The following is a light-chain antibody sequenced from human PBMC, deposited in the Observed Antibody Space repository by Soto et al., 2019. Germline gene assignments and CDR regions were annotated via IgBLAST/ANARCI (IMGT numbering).Light chain of an antibody. Sequence: QSVLTQPPSVSAAAGQTVTISCSGGSSNIGRNSVSWYQHLPGTVPKLLIYDNDQRPSGIPDRFSASKSGTSATLGISGLQTGDEADYYCAAWDSNLRTYVFGTGTKVTVL. J-gene: IGLJ1*01. CDR3: AAWDSNLRTYV. V-gene: IGLV1-51*01. CDR2: DND. CDR1: SSNIGRNS.